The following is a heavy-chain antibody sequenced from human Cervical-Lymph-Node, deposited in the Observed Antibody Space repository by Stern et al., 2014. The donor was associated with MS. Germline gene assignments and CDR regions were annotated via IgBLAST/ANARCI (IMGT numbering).Heavy chain of an antibody. D-gene: IGHD3-16*01. Sequence: VQLVESGAEVKKPGSSVKISCKSSGGISWVRQAPGQGLEWMGGVIPFVGTSNYAQKFKGRVTITADTSTNTAYLEVSSLKHDDPAVYFCARGGGDNWFDPWGQGTLVTVSS. CDR1: GG. CDR3: ARGGGDNWFDP. V-gene: IGHV1-69*06. J-gene: IGHJ5*02. CDR2: VIPFVGTS.